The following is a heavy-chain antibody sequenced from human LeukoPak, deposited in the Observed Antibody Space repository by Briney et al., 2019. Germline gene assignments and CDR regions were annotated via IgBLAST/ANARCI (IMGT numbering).Heavy chain of an antibody. CDR3: ARDQGLTGYFDY. CDR1: GYTFTSYY. J-gene: IGHJ4*02. CDR2: INPSGGST. D-gene: IGHD3-9*01. Sequence: ASVKVFCKTSGYTFTSYYMHWVRQAPGQGLEWMGIINPSGGSTSYAQKFQGRVTMTRDTSTSTVYMELSSLRSEDTAVYYCARDQGLTGYFDYWGQGTLVTVSS. V-gene: IGHV1-46*01.